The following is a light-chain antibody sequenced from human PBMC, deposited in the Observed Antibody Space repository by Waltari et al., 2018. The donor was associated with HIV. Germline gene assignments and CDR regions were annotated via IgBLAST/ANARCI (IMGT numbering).Light chain of an antibody. CDR2: FNS. CDR3: QVWDPLSDHPV. J-gene: IGLJ1*01. Sequence: SHVLSQPPSVSVAPGKMASVTCGGYNLGHQSVHWYQQRPGQAPLLIIFFNSDRPSGIPELYAGSNSVGTATLTISRVEAGDEADYYCQVWDPLSDHPVFGTGTKVTVL. CDR1: NLGHQS. V-gene: IGLV3-21*04.